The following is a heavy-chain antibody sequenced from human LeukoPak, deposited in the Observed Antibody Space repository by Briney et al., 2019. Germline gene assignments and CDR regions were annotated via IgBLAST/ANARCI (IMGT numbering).Heavy chain of an antibody. CDR2: INYSGST. D-gene: IGHD5-12*01. CDR1: GGSISSRSSY. V-gene: IGHV4-39*01. Sequence: PSETLSLTCTVSGGSISSRSSYWGWIRQPPGTGLEWIGSINYSGSTSYNPSLKSRVTISVDTSKNQLSLKLSSVTAADTAVYYCASYTVGTMWAIWGQGTLVTVSS. CDR3: ASYTVGTMWAI. J-gene: IGHJ4*02.